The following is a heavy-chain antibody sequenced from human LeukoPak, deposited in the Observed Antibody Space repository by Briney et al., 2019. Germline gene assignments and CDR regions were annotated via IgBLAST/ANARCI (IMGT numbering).Heavy chain of an antibody. Sequence: PSETLSLTCTVSGGSISSSSYYWGWIRQPPGKGLEWIGSIYYSGSTYYNPSLKSRVTMSVDTSKNQFSLKLSSVTAADTAVYYCASGLKDDTLTGRTSYYFDYWGQGTLVTVSS. V-gene: IGHV4-39*01. CDR2: IYYSGST. J-gene: IGHJ4*02. CDR3: ASGLKDDTLTGRTSYYFDY. D-gene: IGHD3-9*01. CDR1: GGSISSSSYY.